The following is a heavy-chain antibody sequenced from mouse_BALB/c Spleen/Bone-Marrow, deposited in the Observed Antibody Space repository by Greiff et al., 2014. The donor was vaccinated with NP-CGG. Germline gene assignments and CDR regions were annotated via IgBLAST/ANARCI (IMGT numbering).Heavy chain of an antibody. V-gene: IGHV1S137*01. CDR1: GYTFTDYG. Sequence: VKLQESGAELVRPGVSVKISCEGSGYTFTDYGMHWVKQSHAKSLEWIGVISTYYGDASYNQKFKGKATMTVDKSSSTAYMELARLTSEDSAIYYCAREGDTNFDVWGAGTTVTVSS. J-gene: IGHJ1*01. CDR3: AREGDTNFDV. CDR2: ISTYYGDA. D-gene: IGHD3-3*01.